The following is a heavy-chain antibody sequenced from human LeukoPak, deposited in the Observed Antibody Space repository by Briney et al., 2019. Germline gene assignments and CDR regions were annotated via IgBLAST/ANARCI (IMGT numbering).Heavy chain of an antibody. D-gene: IGHD6-6*01. CDR1: GFTFSSYG. Sequence: GGSLRLSCAASGFTFSSYGMHWVRQAPGKGLEWVAVIWYDGSNKYYADSVKGRFTISRDNSKNTLYLQMNSLRAEDTAVYYCARNSMIAARPIPLRYYYYYGMDVWGQGTTVTVSS. CDR3: ARNSMIAARPIPLRYYYYYGMDV. CDR2: IWYDGSNK. J-gene: IGHJ6*02. V-gene: IGHV3-33*01.